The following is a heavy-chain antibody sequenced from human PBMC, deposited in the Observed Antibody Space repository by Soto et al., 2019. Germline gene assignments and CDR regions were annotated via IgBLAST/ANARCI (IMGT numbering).Heavy chain of an antibody. CDR1: GGSFSGYY. J-gene: IGHJ6*03. D-gene: IGHD2-15*01. CDR2: NNHSGST. Sequence: QVQLQQWGAGLLKPSETLSLTCAVYGGSFSGYYWSWIRQPPGKGLEWIGENNHSGSTNYNPSLKSRVTISVDPAKNQFSRKLSSVTAADSAVYYCAREDCSGGSCFSPGYYYMDVWGKGTTVTVSS. CDR3: AREDCSGGSCFSPGYYYMDV. V-gene: IGHV4-34*01.